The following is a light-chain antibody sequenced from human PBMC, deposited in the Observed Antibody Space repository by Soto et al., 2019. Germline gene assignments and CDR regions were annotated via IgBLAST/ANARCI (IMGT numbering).Light chain of an antibody. Sequence: AIRMTQSPSSLSASTGDRVTITCRASQGISSYLAWYQQKPGKAPKLLIYAASTLQSGVPSRFSGSGSGTDFTLTISCLQSEDFATYYCQQYYSYPETFGQGTMVDNK. V-gene: IGKV1-8*01. CDR2: AAS. J-gene: IGKJ1*01. CDR3: QQYYSYPET. CDR1: QGISSY.